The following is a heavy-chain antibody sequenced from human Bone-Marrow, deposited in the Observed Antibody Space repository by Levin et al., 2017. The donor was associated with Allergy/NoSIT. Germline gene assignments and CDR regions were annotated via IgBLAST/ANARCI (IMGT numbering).Heavy chain of an antibody. Sequence: ASVKVSCKASGYTFTSYNINWVRQATGQGLEWMGWMNPNSGNTGYAQKLQGRVTMSRNTSITTAYMELSGLTSDDTAVYYCARDHVDTAIDYWGLGTLVTVSS. V-gene: IGHV1-8*01. CDR3: ARDHVDTAIDY. CDR1: GYTFTSYN. CDR2: MNPNSGNT. J-gene: IGHJ4*02. D-gene: IGHD5-18*01.